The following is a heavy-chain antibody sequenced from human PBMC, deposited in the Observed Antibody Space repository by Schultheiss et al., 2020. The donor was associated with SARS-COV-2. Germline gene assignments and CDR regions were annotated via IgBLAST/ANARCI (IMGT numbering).Heavy chain of an antibody. Sequence: GGSLRLSCAASGFTFSRSNMNWVRQAPGKGLEWVSSISGSSSFIYYADSVKGRFTISRDNAKNSLYLQMNSLRAEDTALYYCAKQGGDESYYGMDVWGQGTTVTVSS. CDR3: AKQGGDESYYGMDV. CDR2: ISGSSSFI. D-gene: IGHD4-17*01. J-gene: IGHJ6*02. CDR1: GFTFSRSN. V-gene: IGHV3-21*04.